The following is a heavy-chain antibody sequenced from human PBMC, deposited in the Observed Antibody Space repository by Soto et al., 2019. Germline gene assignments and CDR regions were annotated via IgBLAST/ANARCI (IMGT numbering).Heavy chain of an antibody. V-gene: IGHV3-72*01. Sequence: GGSLRLSSAGSGYTFGDHYMDWVRQAPGKGLEWVARIRNKANNYRTEYAASVKGRFTISRDDSKNSIYLQMNSLETEDTAVYYCSRSSISSTPYFFDYWGQGAWSPSPQ. CDR1: GYTFGDHY. CDR3: SRSSISSTPYFFDY. D-gene: IGHD2-2*01. CDR2: IRNKANNYRT. J-gene: IGHJ4*02.